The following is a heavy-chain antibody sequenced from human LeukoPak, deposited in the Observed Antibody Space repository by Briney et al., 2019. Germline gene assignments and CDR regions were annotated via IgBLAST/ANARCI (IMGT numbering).Heavy chain of an antibody. Sequence: SETLSLTCTVSGGSISSGSHHWGWFRQSPGKGLEWIGSLYYSRTTHYNPSLNSRVTISVVTSKNQFSLQLNSVTAADTAVYYCARHEGRGGNTMGALDSWGQGSLVTVSS. CDR2: LYYSRTT. D-gene: IGHD3-3*01. J-gene: IGHJ4*02. V-gene: IGHV4-39*01. CDR1: GGSISSGSHH. CDR3: ARHEGRGGNTMGALDS.